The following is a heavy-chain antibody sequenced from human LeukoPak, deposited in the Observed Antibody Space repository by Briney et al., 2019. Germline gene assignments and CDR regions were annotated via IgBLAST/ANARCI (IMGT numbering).Heavy chain of an antibody. J-gene: IGHJ4*02. CDR2: VYNVGST. D-gene: IGHD6-19*01. CDR3: ARHAEYNSGWHFYLDH. V-gene: IGHV4-39*01. Sequence: SETLSLTCTVSGVSTTNGIYYWAWIRQSPGKGLEWIGSVYNVGSTYYNLSLRSRVTMSIDTSKNQFSVRLTSVTAADTAVYSCARHAEYNSGWHFYLDHWGQGILVTVSS. CDR1: GVSTTNGIYY.